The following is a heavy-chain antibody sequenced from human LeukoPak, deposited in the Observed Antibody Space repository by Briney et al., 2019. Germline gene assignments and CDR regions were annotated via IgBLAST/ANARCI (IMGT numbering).Heavy chain of an antibody. CDR3: ARDGISCTGGHCYFAS. D-gene: IGHD2-8*02. V-gene: IGHV3-74*01. CDR1: GFILSNYW. Sequence: PGGSLRLSCAISGFILSNYWMHWVRQAPGKGLVWVSRFNNDGSSTTYADSVKGRFTISRDNARNTLYLQMNGLRAEDTAVYYCARDGISCTGGHCYFASWGQGTLVTVSS. J-gene: IGHJ4*02. CDR2: FNNDGSST.